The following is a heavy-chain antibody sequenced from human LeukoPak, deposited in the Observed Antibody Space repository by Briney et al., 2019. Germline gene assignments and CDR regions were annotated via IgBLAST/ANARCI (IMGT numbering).Heavy chain of an antibody. V-gene: IGHV4-39*01. Sequence: SETLSLTCTVSGGSISSSSYYWAWIRQPPGKGLEWIGSIYYSGGTHYNPSLKSRVAVSVDTSKNHFSLKLSSVTAADTAVYYCARHLTIRYCTSSSCSCWFDPWGQGTLVTVSS. J-gene: IGHJ5*02. CDR3: ARHLTIRYCTSSSCSCWFDP. CDR2: IYYSGGT. CDR1: GGSISSSSYY. D-gene: IGHD2-2*01.